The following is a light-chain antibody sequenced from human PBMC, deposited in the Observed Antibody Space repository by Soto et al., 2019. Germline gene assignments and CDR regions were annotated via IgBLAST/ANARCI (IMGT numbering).Light chain of an antibody. Sequence: EIVLTQSPATLSLSPGERATLSCRASQSVSSSYLAWYQQKPGQAPRLLIYGASNRATGIPARFSGSGSGTDFTLTISSLEPEDFAVYYCQQRSNWPWTFGQGTKVDNK. CDR3: QQRSNWPWT. CDR2: GAS. V-gene: IGKV3D-20*02. CDR1: QSVSSSY. J-gene: IGKJ1*01.